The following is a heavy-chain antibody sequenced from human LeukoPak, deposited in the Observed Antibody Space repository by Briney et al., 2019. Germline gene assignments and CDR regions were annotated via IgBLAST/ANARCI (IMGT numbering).Heavy chain of an antibody. J-gene: IGHJ4*02. CDR3: AKGSFALGSGCSD. CDR1: GFTFSSYW. CDR2: IRQDGSEK. V-gene: IGHV3-7*01. D-gene: IGHD3-10*01. Sequence: GGSLRLSCAASGFTFSSYWMSWVRQAPGKGLEWVANIRQDGSEKYYVDSVKGRFTIPRDNAKNSLYLQMSGLRVEDTAVYYCAKGSFALGSGCSDWGQGTLVTVSS.